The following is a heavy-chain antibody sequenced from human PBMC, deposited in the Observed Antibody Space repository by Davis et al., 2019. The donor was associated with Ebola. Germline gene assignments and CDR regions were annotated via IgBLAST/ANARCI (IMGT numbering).Heavy chain of an antibody. D-gene: IGHD3-22*01. CDR2: INYTGNT. J-gene: IGHJ4*02. V-gene: IGHV4-59*01. Sequence: MPSETLSLTCAVHGGSFSGYYWSWIRQPPGKGLEWIGYINYTGNTNHNPSLKSRVTISIDTSKNQFSLKLSSVTAADTAVYYCATGYFYDSSGSYYVFWGQGTLVTVSS. CDR3: ATGYFYDSSGSYYVF. CDR1: GGSFSGYY.